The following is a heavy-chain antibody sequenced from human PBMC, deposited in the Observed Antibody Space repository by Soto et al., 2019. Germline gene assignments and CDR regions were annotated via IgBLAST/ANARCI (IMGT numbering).Heavy chain of an antibody. V-gene: IGHV1-69*12. CDR3: ARGNHRWLQLWYFDL. CDR1: GGTFSSYT. Sequence: QVQLVKSGAEVKKPGSSVTVSCKASGGTFSSYTISWVRQAPGQGLEWMGGIIPIFGTANYAQKFQGRVTIXXDXSXXTAYMELSSRRSQDAAVYYCARGNHRWLQLWYFDLWGRGTLVTVSS. J-gene: IGHJ2*01. D-gene: IGHD5-12*01. CDR2: IIPIFGTA.